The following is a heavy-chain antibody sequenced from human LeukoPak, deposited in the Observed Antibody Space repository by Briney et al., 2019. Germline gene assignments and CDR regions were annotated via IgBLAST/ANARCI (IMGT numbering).Heavy chain of an antibody. CDR1: GGSISSYY. Sequence: SETLSLTCTVSGGSISSYYWSWIRQPPGKGLEWIGYIYYSGSTNYNPSLKSRVTISVDTSKNQFSLKLSSVTAADTAVYYCAREGYRRGSTSDYMDVWGKGTTVTVSS. CDR2: IYYSGST. V-gene: IGHV4-59*01. D-gene: IGHD2-15*01. CDR3: AREGYRRGSTSDYMDV. J-gene: IGHJ6*03.